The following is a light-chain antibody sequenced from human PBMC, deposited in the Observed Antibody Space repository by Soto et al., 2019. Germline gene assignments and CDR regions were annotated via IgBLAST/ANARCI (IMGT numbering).Light chain of an antibody. Sequence: EIVMTQSPATLSVSTGDSATLXXRASQTIRDNLAWYQLRPGQAPRLXXYAASSRASGIPARFSGSGSGTEFTLSISSLQSEDFALYYCQQYNNWPPYTFGQGTKVDIK. J-gene: IGKJ2*01. CDR2: AAS. CDR1: QTIRDN. V-gene: IGKV3-15*01. CDR3: QQYNNWPPYT.